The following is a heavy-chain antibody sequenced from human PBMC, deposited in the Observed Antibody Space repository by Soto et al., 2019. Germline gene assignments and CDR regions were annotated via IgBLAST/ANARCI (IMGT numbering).Heavy chain of an antibody. D-gene: IGHD2-15*01. Sequence: EVHLVESGGGLVKPGGSLRLSCAVSGFTFSSCTMNWVRQAPGKGLEWVSSISPSTSHIYYADSVKGRFTISRDNAKNSRLAQMNSLRAEDTAVDYCSGCSGGACNQNYGMAVWRQGTTVTVSS. J-gene: IGHJ6*02. CDR3: SGCSGGACNQNYGMAV. V-gene: IGHV3-21*01. CDR2: ISPSTSHI. CDR1: GFTFSSCT.